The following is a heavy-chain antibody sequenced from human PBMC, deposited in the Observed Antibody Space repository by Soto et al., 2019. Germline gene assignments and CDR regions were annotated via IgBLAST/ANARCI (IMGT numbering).Heavy chain of an antibody. V-gene: IGHV1-3*01. J-gene: IGHJ6*02. Sequence: ASVKGSCKASGYTFTSYAMHWVRQAPGQRLEWMGWINAGNGNTKYSQKFQGRVTITRDKSASTAYMELGSLRSEDTAVYYCARDARPKKLLWFGSHYGMDVWGQGTTVTVSS. CDR2: INAGNGNT. D-gene: IGHD3-10*01. CDR3: ARDARPKKLLWFGSHYGMDV. CDR1: GYTFTSYA.